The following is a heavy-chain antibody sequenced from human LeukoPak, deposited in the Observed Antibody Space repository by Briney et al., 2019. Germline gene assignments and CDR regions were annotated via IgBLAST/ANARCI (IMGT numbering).Heavy chain of an antibody. J-gene: IGHJ3*02. CDR3: AAKYYYDSSGYYNDAFDI. Sequence: SVKVSCKASVFTFTSSAMQWVRQARGQRLEWIGWIVVGSGNTNYAQKFQERVTITRDMSTSTAYMELSSLRSEDTAVYYCAAKYYYDSSGYYNDAFDIWGQGTMVTVSS. V-gene: IGHV1-58*02. CDR2: IVVGSGNT. D-gene: IGHD3-22*01. CDR1: VFTFTSSA.